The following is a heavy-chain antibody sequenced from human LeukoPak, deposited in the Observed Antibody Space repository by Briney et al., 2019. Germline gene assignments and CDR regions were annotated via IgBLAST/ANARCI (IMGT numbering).Heavy chain of an antibody. J-gene: IGHJ5*02. CDR2: IYTSGST. D-gene: IGHD1-26*01. Sequence: SQTLSLTCTVSGGSISSASYSWIWIRQPAGKGLEWVGRIYTSGSTIYNPSLKGRVTISMDTSNNQFSLKLSSVTAADTAVYYCASLNKGSLDPWGQGTLVTVSS. CDR3: ASLNKGSLDP. V-gene: IGHV4-61*02. CDR1: GGSISSASYS.